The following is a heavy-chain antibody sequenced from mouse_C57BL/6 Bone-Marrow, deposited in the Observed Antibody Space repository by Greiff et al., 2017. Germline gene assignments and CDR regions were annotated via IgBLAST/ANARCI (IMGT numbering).Heavy chain of an antibody. CDR2: ISSGSSTI. CDR1: GFTFSDYG. D-gene: IGHD2-1*01. Sequence: EVKLVESGGGLVKPGGSLKLSCAASGFTFSDYGMHWVRQAPEKGLEWVAYISSGSSTIYYADTVKGRITISRDNAKNTLFLQMTGLRSEDTAMYDCARHCGNDWYYDVWGTGTTVTVSS. J-gene: IGHJ1*03. CDR3: ARHCGNDWYYDV. V-gene: IGHV5-17*01.